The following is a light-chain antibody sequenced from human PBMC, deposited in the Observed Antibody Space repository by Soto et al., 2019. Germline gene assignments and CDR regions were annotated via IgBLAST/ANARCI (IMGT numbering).Light chain of an antibody. Sequence: IMLTQSPATLSSFTGDRVTLSCGASQYINTRLAWYQHRPGQSPRLLIYQTSLRAAGIPARFSASGSGTDFTLTISDVQTEDGALYDCHQRQSWPRTFGQGTKVDIK. J-gene: IGKJ1*01. CDR2: QTS. CDR1: QYINTR. CDR3: HQRQSWPRT. V-gene: IGKV3D-11*03.